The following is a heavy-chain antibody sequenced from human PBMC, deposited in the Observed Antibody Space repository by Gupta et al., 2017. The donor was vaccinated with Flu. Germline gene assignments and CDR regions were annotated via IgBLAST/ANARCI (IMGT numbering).Heavy chain of an antibody. D-gene: IGHD3-10*01. Sequence: QVQLVQSGAEVKKPGSSVKVSCKASGGPFSSYAISWVRQAPGQGLEWMGGIIPIFGTANYAQKFQGRVTITADESTSTAYMELSSLRSEDTAVYYCARDSKNYYYGSGQKNWFDPWGQGTLVTVSS. J-gene: IGHJ5*02. CDR1: GGPFSSYA. CDR2: IIPIFGTA. V-gene: IGHV1-69*01. CDR3: ARDSKNYYYGSGQKNWFDP.